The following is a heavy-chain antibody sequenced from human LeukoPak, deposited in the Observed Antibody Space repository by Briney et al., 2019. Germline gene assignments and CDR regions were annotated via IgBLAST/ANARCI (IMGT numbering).Heavy chain of an antibody. Sequence: SETLSLTCTVSGGSISSSSYYWGWIRQPPGKGLEWIGSIYYSGSTYYNPSLKSRVTISVDTSKNQFSLKLSSVTAADTAVYYCARLTKNDSGTYRFGKKKRGYMDVWGKGTTVTISS. D-gene: IGHD3-10*01. CDR2: IYYSGST. CDR3: ARLTKNDSGTYRFGKKKRGYMDV. J-gene: IGHJ6*03. V-gene: IGHV4-39*01. CDR1: GGSISSSSYY.